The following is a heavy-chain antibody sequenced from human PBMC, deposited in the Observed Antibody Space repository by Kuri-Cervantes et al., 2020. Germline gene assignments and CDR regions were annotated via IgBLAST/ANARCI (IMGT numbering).Heavy chain of an antibody. CDR1: GFTFSSHG. CDR3: ERDGLSAFDI. J-gene: IGHJ3*02. Sequence: GKSLKISCAASGFTFSSHGMHWVRQAPGKGLEWVAVISYDRSNKYYADSVKGRFTISRDNSKNTLYLQMNSLRYEDTALYHCERDGLSAFDIWGQGTMVTVSS. CDR2: ISYDRSNK. D-gene: IGHD5/OR15-5a*01. V-gene: IGHV3-30*03.